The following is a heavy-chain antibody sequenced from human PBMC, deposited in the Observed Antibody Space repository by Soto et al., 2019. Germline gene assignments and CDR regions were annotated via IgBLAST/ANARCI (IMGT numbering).Heavy chain of an antibody. CDR3: ARNGDSSDYRGWFDP. Sequence: EVQLVESGGGLVQPAGSLRLSCAASGFTVSSNYMSWVRQAPGKGGYWVSVIYSGGTTNYAESVKGRFTISRDHSTNTLYLQMNSLRAEDTAVYYCARNGDSSDYRGWFDPWGQGTLVTVSS. V-gene: IGHV3-66*01. D-gene: IGHD3-22*01. J-gene: IGHJ5*02. CDR2: IYSGGTT. CDR1: GFTVSSNY.